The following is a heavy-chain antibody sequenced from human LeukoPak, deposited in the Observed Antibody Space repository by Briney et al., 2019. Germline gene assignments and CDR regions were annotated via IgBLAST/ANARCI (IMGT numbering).Heavy chain of an antibody. Sequence: GSLRLSCAASGFTFSSYSMNWVRQPPGKGLEWIGEVYLDGRTNYNPSLKSRLIMSVDIPKNHISLKLNTVTAADTAVYYCAREGGLYRPLDYWGQGTLVTVSS. CDR1: GFTFSSYSM. J-gene: IGHJ4*02. CDR2: VYLDGRT. CDR3: AREGGLYRPLDY. V-gene: IGHV4-4*02.